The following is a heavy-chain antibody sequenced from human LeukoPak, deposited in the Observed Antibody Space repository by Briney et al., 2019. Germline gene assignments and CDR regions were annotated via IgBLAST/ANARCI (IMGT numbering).Heavy chain of an antibody. J-gene: IGHJ4*02. CDR2: INQSGST. CDR3: ARGPRGATPYDY. Sequence: SETLSLTCTVSGGSISSYYWTWIRQPLGKGLEWIGEINQSGSTNYNPSVKSRVTISMDTSKNQFSLKLTSVTAADTAVYYCARGPRGATPYDYWGQGTLVTVSS. V-gene: IGHV4-34*01. D-gene: IGHD1-26*01. CDR1: GGSISSYY.